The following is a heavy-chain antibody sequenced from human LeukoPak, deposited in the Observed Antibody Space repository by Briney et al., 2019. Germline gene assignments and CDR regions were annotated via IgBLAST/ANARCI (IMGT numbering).Heavy chain of an antibody. CDR2: ISYDGSNK. CDR1: GFTFSSYA. J-gene: IGHJ4*02. Sequence: GGSLRLSCAASGFTFSSYAMHWVRQAPGKGLEWVAVISYDGSNKYYADSAKGRFTISRDNSKNTLYLQMNSVRAEDTAVYYCARDHNWNYNFDYWGQGTLVTVSS. V-gene: IGHV3-30*04. D-gene: IGHD1-7*01. CDR3: ARDHNWNYNFDY.